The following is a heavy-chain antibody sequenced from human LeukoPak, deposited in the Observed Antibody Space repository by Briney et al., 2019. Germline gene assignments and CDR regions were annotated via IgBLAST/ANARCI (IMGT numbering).Heavy chain of an antibody. Sequence: PGGSPRLPCAASGFTFDDYGMIWVRQATGKGLEWVSGINWNGGSTGYADSVKGRFTISRDNAKNSLYLQMNSLRAEDTALYYCARDYYDSSGYWKFDYWGQGTLVTVSS. J-gene: IGHJ4*02. CDR1: GFTFDDYG. V-gene: IGHV3-20*04. D-gene: IGHD3-22*01. CDR2: INWNGGST. CDR3: ARDYYDSSGYWKFDY.